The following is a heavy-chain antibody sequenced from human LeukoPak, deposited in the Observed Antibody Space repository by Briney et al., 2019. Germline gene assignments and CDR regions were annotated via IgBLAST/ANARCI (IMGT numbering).Heavy chain of an antibody. Sequence: GGSLRLSCAASGFTFSNAWMSWVRQAPGKGLEWVGRIKSKTDGGTTDYAAPVKGRFTISRDDSKNTLYLQMSGLKTEDTAVYYCTTQGNYDFWSGYFWEYYFDYWGQGTLVTVSS. CDR2: IKSKTDGGTT. J-gene: IGHJ4*02. V-gene: IGHV3-15*01. D-gene: IGHD3-3*01. CDR1: GFTFSNAW. CDR3: TTQGNYDFWSGYFWEYYFDY.